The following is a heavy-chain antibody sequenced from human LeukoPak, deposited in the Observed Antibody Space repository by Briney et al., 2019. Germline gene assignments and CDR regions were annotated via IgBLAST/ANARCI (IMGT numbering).Heavy chain of an antibody. D-gene: IGHD4-17*01. CDR2: INHSGDT. CDR1: GFTFDDYG. V-gene: IGHV4-34*01. J-gene: IGHJ4*02. Sequence: GSLRLSCAASGFTFDDYGMSWVRQAPGKGLEWIAEINHSGDTDHNPSLKSRVTISIDTSKNQFSLTLSSVTAADTAIYHCARILNTDTVTGKGFFDYWGQGTLVTVSP. CDR3: ARILNTDTVTGKGFFDY.